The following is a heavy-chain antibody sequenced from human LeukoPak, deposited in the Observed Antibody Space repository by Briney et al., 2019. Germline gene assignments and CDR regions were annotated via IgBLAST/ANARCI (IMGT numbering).Heavy chain of an antibody. CDR3: ARDPGRPGLELYYYYMDV. Sequence: SVKVSCKASGGTFSSYAISWVRQAPGQGLEWMGGIIPIFGTANYAQKFQGRVTITTDESTSTAYMELSSLRSEDTAVYYCARDPGRPGLELYYYYMDVWGKGTTVTVSS. D-gene: IGHD1-7*01. V-gene: IGHV1-69*05. CDR2: IIPIFGTA. J-gene: IGHJ6*03. CDR1: GGTFSSYA.